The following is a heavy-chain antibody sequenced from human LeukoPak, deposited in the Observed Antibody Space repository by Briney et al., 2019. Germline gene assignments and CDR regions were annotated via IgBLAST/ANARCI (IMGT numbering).Heavy chain of an antibody. CDR2: ISSSTTIR. Sequence: GGSLRLSCAASGFTFNIYSMNWVRQAPGKGLEWVSYISSSTTIRYYADSVKGRFTTSRDNAKNSLYLQMNSLRAEDTAIYYCARGAIPSALVYWGQGTLVTVSS. CDR1: GFTFNIYS. CDR3: ARGAIPSALVY. V-gene: IGHV3-48*01. D-gene: IGHD2-15*01. J-gene: IGHJ4*02.